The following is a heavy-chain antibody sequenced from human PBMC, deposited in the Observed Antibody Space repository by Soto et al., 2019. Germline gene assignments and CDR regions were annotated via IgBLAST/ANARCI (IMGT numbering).Heavy chain of an antibody. J-gene: IGHJ4*02. CDR2: ISGSSSST. CDR3: VRGAFCSGTSCYAGIFDY. CDR1: GFTFSSYA. Sequence: EVQLLESGGGLVQPGGSLRLSCAASGFTFSSYAMSWVRRAPGKGLEWVSAISGSSSSTKYADSVKGRFTISRDNSKNTLYLQMNSLRAEDTAIYYCVRGAFCSGTSCYAGIFDYWGRGTLLTVSS. V-gene: IGHV3-23*01. D-gene: IGHD2-2*01.